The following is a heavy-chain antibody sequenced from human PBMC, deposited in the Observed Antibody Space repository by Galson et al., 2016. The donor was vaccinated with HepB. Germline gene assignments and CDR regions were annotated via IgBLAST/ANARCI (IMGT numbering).Heavy chain of an antibody. CDR3: ARWFYAGSGHDY. D-gene: IGHD3-10*01. Sequence: SLRLSCAASGFTFSDHYMDWVRQAPGKGLEWVGRIKNKINNYNQEYPSSVKGRITISRDDSKNSLYLQLNSLKTEDTAVYYWARWFYAGSGHDYWGQGTLVIVSS. V-gene: IGHV3-72*01. J-gene: IGHJ4*02. CDR2: IKNKINNYNQ. CDR1: GFTFSDHY.